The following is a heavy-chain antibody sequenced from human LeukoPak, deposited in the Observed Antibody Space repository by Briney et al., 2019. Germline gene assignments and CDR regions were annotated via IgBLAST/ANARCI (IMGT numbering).Heavy chain of an antibody. Sequence: SETLSLTCAVSGGSISSSYWSWIRQPPGKRLEWIGDIFYSGSTKYNPSLKSRVTISVDTSKNQFSLKVSSVTAADTAVYYCARDNGYSYAPWGQGTLVTVSS. CDR3: ARDNGYSYAP. CDR2: IFYSGST. CDR1: GGSISSSY. J-gene: IGHJ5*02. V-gene: IGHV4-59*01. D-gene: IGHD5-18*01.